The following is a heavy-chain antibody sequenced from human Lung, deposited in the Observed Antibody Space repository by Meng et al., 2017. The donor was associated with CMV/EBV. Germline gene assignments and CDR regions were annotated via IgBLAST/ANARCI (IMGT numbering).Heavy chain of an antibody. J-gene: IGHJ4*02. CDR2: IYPGDSDT. D-gene: IGHD3-9*01. CDR3: ARLPITIFCMVRSYFDY. V-gene: IGHV5-51*01. CDR1: GSSFTSYW. Sequence: GGSXRLXCKGSGSSFTSYWIGWVRQVPGKGLEWMGIIYPGDSDTRYSPSFQGQFTISADKSISTAYLQWSSLKASDTAMYYCARLPITIFCMVRSYFDYWXQGTLVTVSS.